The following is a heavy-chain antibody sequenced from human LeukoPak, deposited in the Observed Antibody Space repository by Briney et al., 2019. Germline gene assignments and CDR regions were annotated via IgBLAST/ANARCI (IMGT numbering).Heavy chain of an antibody. V-gene: IGHV4-39*07. CDR2: IFRSGST. CDR1: GDSISSSTYY. Sequence: SETLSLTCTVSGDSISSSTYYWGWIRQPPGKGLECIGSIFRSGSTYYNPSLKSRATISVDRSKNQFSLKLSSVTAADTAFYYCARYIVSYPHDAFDIWGQGTMVTVSS. CDR3: ARYIVSYPHDAFDI. D-gene: IGHD1-26*01. J-gene: IGHJ3*02.